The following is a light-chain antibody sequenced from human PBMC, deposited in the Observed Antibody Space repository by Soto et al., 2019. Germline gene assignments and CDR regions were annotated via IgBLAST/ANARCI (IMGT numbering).Light chain of an antibody. CDR3: SSYADSISVL. V-gene: IGLV2-8*01. CDR1: SSDVGAYNY. Sequence: QSARTQPPSASGSPGQSVTISCTGTSSDVGAYNYVSWYQQHPGKAPKLMIYEVTKRPSGVPDRFSGSKSGNTASLTVSGLQAEDEADYYCSSYADSISVLFGGGTKLTVL. CDR2: EVT. J-gene: IGLJ3*02.